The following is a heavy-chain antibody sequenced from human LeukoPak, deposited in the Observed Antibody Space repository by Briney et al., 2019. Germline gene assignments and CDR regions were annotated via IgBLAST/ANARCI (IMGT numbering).Heavy chain of an antibody. CDR3: ARGGGLDV. CDR2: INHNGNVN. V-gene: IGHV3-7*03. J-gene: IGHJ6*02. CDR1: GFTFSSYW. D-gene: IGHD3-16*01. Sequence: GGSLRFSCAASGFTFSSYWMNWARQAPGKGLEWVASINHNGNVNYYVDSVKGRFTISRDNAKNSLYLQMSNLRAEDMAVYFCARGGGLDVWGQGATVTVSS.